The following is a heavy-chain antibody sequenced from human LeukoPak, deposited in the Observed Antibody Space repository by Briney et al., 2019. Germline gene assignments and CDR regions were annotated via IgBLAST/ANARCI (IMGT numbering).Heavy chain of an antibody. J-gene: IGHJ6*02. CDR2: ISGSGGST. D-gene: IGHD2-15*01. V-gene: IGHV3-23*01. CDR3: ARELGYCSGASCYFKYYGMDV. Sequence: GGSLRLSCAASGFTFSSYAMSWVRQAPGKGLEWVSAISGSGGSTYYADSVKGRFTISRDNSKNTLYLQMNSLRAEDTAVYYCARELGYCSGASCYFKYYGMDVWGQGTTVTVFS. CDR1: GFTFSSYA.